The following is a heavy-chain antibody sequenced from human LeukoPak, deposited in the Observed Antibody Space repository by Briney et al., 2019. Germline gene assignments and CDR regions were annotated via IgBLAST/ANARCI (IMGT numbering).Heavy chain of an antibody. CDR2: ISSSGSTI. Sequence: PGGSLRLSCAASGFTFSSYGMNWVRQAPGKGLEWVSYISSSGSTIYYADSVKGRFTISRDNAKNSLYLQMNSLRAEDTAVYYCARETQLQSYYYGMDVWGQGTTVTVSS. CDR1: GFTFSSYG. CDR3: ARETQLQSYYYGMDV. V-gene: IGHV3-48*03. D-gene: IGHD4-11*01. J-gene: IGHJ6*02.